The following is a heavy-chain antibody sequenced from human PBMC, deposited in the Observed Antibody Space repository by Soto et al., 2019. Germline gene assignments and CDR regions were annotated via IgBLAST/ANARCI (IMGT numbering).Heavy chain of an antibody. CDR3: ARGRRTMDV. CDR1: GYTFTSYG. V-gene: IGHV1-18*01. J-gene: IGHJ6*01. Sequence: QVQLVQSGAEVKKPGASVKVSCKASGYTFTSYGISWVRQAPGQGLEWMGWIRAYNGNTNYARQLQGRVTMTTDTSTRPDEMELRSLRSDDPAVFYSARGRRTMDVWGHGSTVSVSS. CDR2: IRAYNGNT.